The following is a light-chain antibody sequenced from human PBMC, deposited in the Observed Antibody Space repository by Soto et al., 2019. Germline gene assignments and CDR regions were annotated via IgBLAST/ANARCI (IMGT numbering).Light chain of an antibody. Sequence: IPVTQSPSSLSASVGDRVTITCRASQGVXSYFNWYQQKPGKAPKLLXADASSLQSGGPSRCSGSGSATEFTLTISSLHSYYFAFYYFQQYKSGPQTFGQGTKVDI. CDR1: QGVXSY. CDR2: DAS. V-gene: IGKV1-39*01. CDR3: QQYKSGPQT. J-gene: IGKJ1*01.